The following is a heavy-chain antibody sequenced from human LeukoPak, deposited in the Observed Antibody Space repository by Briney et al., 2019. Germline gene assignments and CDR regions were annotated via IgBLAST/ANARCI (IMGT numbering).Heavy chain of an antibody. CDR1: GYTFTGYY. D-gene: IGHD3-22*01. Sequence: ASVKVSCKASGYTFTGYYMHWVRQAPGQGLEWMGIINPSSDSTSYAQKFQGRVTMTKDTSTSTVYMELSSLRSEDTAVYYCARDSPEYYYDSSDGYWGQGTLVTVSS. V-gene: IGHV1-46*01. CDR3: ARDSPEYYYDSSDGY. CDR2: INPSSDST. J-gene: IGHJ4*02.